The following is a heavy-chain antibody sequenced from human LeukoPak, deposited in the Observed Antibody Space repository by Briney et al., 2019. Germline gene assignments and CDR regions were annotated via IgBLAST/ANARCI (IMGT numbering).Heavy chain of an antibody. Sequence: PGRSLRLSCAASGFTFSSYAMHWVRQAPGKGLEWVAVISYDGSNEYYADSVKGRFTISRDNSKNTLYLQMNSLRAEDTAVYYCARDLKADYWGQGTLVTVSS. CDR1: GFTFSSYA. V-gene: IGHV3-30-3*01. CDR3: ARDLKADY. CDR2: ISYDGSNE. J-gene: IGHJ4*02.